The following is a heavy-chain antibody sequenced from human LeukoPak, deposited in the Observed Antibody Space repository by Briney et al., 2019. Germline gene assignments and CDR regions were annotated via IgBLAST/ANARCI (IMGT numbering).Heavy chain of an antibody. Sequence: GGSLRLSCAASGFIVSSVYMNWLRQAPGKGLEWVSYLSGRSDSIYYAESVKGRFTISRDNARNSLYLQMNSLRDEDTAVYYCARDFRYRDSSGYYSFDYWGQGTLVTVSS. CDR1: GFIVSSVY. D-gene: IGHD3-22*01. V-gene: IGHV3-48*02. J-gene: IGHJ4*02. CDR3: ARDFRYRDSSGYYSFDY. CDR2: LSGRSDSI.